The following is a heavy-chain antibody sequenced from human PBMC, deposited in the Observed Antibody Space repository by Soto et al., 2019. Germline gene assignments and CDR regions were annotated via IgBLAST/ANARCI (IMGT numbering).Heavy chain of an antibody. D-gene: IGHD7-27*01. Sequence: SATLSLTCTVSGGSISTYWGWIRQPPGKGLEWIGNIYYSGITYYNPSLKSRVTISVDTSKNQFSLKLSSVTAADTSVYYCARLRRDGQTGFAFDIWGQGTMVTVSS. CDR2: IYYSGIT. J-gene: IGHJ3*02. V-gene: IGHV4-39*01. CDR1: GGSISTY. CDR3: ARLRRDGQTGFAFDI.